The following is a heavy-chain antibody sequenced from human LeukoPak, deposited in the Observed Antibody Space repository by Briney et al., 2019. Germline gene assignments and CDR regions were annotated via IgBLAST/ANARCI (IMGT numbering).Heavy chain of an antibody. CDR2: MHPNSGNT. V-gene: IGHV1-8*01. CDR3: ARGEQQLVPFDY. D-gene: IGHD6-13*01. CDR1: GYTFTSYD. Sequence: GASVKVSCKASGYTFTSYDIHWVRQAAGQGLEWMGWMHPNSGNTGYAQKFQGRVTMTRNTSISTAYMELRSLRSDDTAVYYCARGEQQLVPFDYWGQGTLVTVSS. J-gene: IGHJ4*02.